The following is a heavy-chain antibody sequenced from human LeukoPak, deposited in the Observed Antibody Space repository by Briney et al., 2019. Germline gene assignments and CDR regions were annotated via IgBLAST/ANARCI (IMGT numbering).Heavy chain of an antibody. J-gene: IGHJ3*02. Sequence: GESLKISCKGSGYSFTSYWIGWVRQMPGKGLEWMGIIYPGDSDTRYSPSFQGQVTISADKSISTAYLQWSSLQASDTAMYYCATTKYYYDSSGYPTGAFDIWGQGTMVTVSS. D-gene: IGHD3-22*01. V-gene: IGHV5-51*01. CDR3: ATTKYYYDSSGYPTGAFDI. CDR2: IYPGDSDT. CDR1: GYSFTSYW.